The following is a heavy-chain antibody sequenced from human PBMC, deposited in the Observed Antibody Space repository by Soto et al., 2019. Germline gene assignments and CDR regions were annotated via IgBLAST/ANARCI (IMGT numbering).Heavy chain of an antibody. CDR3: ARLNGYGLTPNSNANQPMDA. D-gene: IGHD4-4*01. J-gene: IGHJ6*02. CDR1: GGSVSSNSYS. CDR2: IYSSENT. V-gene: IGHV4-39*01. Sequence: PSETLSLTCTVSGGSVSSNSYSWCGILQSPGKGLEWIGTIYSSENTYYNPSLLSRVTISVDTSKNEFSLRLSSVTAADTAVYYCARLNGYGLTPNSNANQPMDAGVQGTMDPVS.